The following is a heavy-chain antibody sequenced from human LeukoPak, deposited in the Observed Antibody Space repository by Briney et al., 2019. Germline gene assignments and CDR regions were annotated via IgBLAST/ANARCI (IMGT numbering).Heavy chain of an antibody. Sequence: PSETLSLTSTGYGGSISNYYWSWIRQPPGKGLEWIGYIYYSGSTNYNPSLKSRVTISVDTSKNQFSLKLSSVTAADTAVYYCGRYLKPSALSVFDIWGQGTMVTVSS. J-gene: IGHJ3*02. D-gene: IGHD2-2*01. CDR2: IYYSGST. CDR3: GRYLKPSALSVFDI. CDR1: GGSISNYY. V-gene: IGHV4-59*01.